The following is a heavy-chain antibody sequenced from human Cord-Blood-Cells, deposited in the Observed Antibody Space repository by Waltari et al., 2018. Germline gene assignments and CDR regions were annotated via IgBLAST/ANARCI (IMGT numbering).Heavy chain of an antibody. CDR2: IKQDGSEK. D-gene: IGHD4-17*01. V-gene: IGHV3-7*01. CDR3: ARPYTYGCIYFDY. J-gene: IGHJ4*02. CDR1: GFTFSSYW. Sequence: EVQLVESGGGLVQPGGSLRLSCAASGFTFSSYWMSWVRQAPGKGLEWVANIKQDGSEKYYVDSVKGRFTISRDNAKNSLYLQMNSLRAEDTAVYYCARPYTYGCIYFDYWGQGTLVTVSS.